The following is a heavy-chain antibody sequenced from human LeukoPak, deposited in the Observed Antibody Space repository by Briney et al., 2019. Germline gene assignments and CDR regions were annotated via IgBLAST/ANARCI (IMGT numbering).Heavy chain of an antibody. Sequence: ASVKVSCKASGYTFTSYYMHWVRQAPGQGLEWMGIINPSGGSTSYAQKFQGRVTMTRDTSTSTVYMELSSLRSEDTAVYYCARVSQRAYCSSTCCPIDYWGQGTLVTVSS. J-gene: IGHJ4*02. V-gene: IGHV1-46*01. CDR2: INPSGGST. CDR3: ARVSQRAYCSSTCCPIDY. CDR1: GYTFTSYY. D-gene: IGHD2-2*01.